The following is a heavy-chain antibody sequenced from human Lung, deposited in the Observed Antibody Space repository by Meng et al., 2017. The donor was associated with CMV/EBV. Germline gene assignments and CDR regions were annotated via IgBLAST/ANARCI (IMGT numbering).Heavy chain of an antibody. CDR3: ARDLGYFYGSSAYGYDY. CDR1: GGTFSTYT. CDR2: ITPILDVP. Sequence: SVXVSXXTSGGTFSTYTISWVRQAPGQGLEWMGRITPILDVPNYTQKFQGRLTITADKLTSTAYVELSSLRSEDTAMYYCARDLGYFYGSSAYGYDYWGQGXLVTVSS. V-gene: IGHV1-69*04. D-gene: IGHD3-22*01. J-gene: IGHJ4*02.